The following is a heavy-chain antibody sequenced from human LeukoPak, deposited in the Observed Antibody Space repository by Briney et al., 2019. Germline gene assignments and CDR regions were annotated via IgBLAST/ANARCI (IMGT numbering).Heavy chain of an antibody. CDR3: ARDWRKMGAIDY. D-gene: IGHD1-26*01. V-gene: IGHV4-39*07. CDR2: ISYSGSS. CDR1: GGSISSSSYY. Sequence: SETLSLTCTVSGGSISSSSYYWGWIRQPPGKGLEWIGSISYSGSSFYNPSLKSRVTIPVGTSKNQISLELSSVTAADTAVYYCARDWRKMGAIDYWGQGTLVTVSS. J-gene: IGHJ4*02.